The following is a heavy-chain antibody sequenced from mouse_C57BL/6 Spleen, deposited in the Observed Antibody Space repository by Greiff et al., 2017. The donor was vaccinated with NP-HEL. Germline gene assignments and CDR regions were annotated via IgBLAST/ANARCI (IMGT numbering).Heavy chain of an antibody. V-gene: IGHV5-4*01. CDR1: GFTFSSYA. D-gene: IGHD2-2*01. J-gene: IGHJ1*03. CDR2: ISDGGSYT. Sequence: DVHLVESGGGLVKPGGSLKLSCAASGFTFSSYAMSWVRQTPEKRLEWVATISDGGSYTYYPDNVKGRFTISRDNAKNNLYLQMSHLKSEDTAMYYCARNGYYGYCDVWGTGTTVTVSS. CDR3: ARNGYYGYCDV.